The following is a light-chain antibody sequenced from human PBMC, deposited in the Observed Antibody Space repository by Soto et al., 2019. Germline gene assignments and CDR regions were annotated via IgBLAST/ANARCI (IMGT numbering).Light chain of an antibody. Sequence: EIVLTQSPGTLSLSPGERATLSCRASQSVSSSYLAWYQQKPGQAPRLLIYGASIRATGIPDRFSGSGSGTDFTLTISRLEPEDFAVYYCQQYGSSIKTFGQGTRLEIK. J-gene: IGKJ5*01. CDR2: GAS. CDR1: QSVSSSY. CDR3: QQYGSSIKT. V-gene: IGKV3-20*01.